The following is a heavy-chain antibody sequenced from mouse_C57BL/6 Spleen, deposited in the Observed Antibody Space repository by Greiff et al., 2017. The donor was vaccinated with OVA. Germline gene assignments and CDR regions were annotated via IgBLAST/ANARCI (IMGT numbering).Heavy chain of an antibody. V-gene: IGHV1-26*01. CDR1: GYTFTDYY. Sequence: EVQLQQSGPELVKPGASVKISCKASGYTFTDYYMYWVKQSHGKSLEWIGDINPNNGGTSYNQKFKGKATLTVDKSSSTAYMELRSLTSEDSAVYYCARWDYGSSLFAYWGQGTLVTVSA. D-gene: IGHD1-1*01. CDR2: INPNNGGT. CDR3: ARWDYGSSLFAY. J-gene: IGHJ3*01.